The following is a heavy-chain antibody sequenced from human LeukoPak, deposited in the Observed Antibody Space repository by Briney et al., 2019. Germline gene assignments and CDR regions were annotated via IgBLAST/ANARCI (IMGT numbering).Heavy chain of an antibody. V-gene: IGHV4-31*02. CDR2: IYYSGST. J-gene: IGHJ4*02. CDR1: GGSISSGGYY. Sequence: SETLSLTCTVSGGSISSGGYYWSWIRQHPGDGLEWIGYIYYSGSTYYNPSLKSRVTISIGTSKNHFSLKLSSVTAADTAVYYCARAGGFFSPFGYWGQGTLVTVSS. D-gene: IGHD3-16*01. CDR3: ARAGGFFSPFGY.